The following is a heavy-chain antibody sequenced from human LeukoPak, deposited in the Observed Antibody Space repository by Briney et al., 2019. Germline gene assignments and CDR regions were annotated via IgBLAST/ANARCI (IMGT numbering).Heavy chain of an antibody. CDR3: ARPRVRGVIIRGFDY. J-gene: IGHJ4*01. CDR2: IYYSGST. Sequence: SETLSLTCTVSGGSISSSSYYWGWIRQPPGTGLEWIGSIYYSGSTYYNPSLKSRVTISVDTSKNQFSLKLSSVTAADTAVYYCARPRVRGVIIRGFDYWGQGTLVTVSS. D-gene: IGHD3-10*01. CDR1: GGSISSSSYY. V-gene: IGHV4-39*07.